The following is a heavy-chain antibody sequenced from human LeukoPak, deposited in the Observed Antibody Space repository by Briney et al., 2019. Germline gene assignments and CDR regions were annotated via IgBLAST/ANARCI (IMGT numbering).Heavy chain of an antibody. V-gene: IGHV1-3*01. D-gene: IGHD6-19*01. CDR1: GYTFTSYA. J-gene: IGHJ5*02. CDR3: AREGEIAVASYLLPGNWFDP. Sequence: ASVKVSCKASGYTFTSYAMHWVRQAPGQRLEWMGWINAGNGNTKYSQKFQGRVTITRDTSASTAYMELSSLRSEDTAVYYCAREGEIAVASYLLPGNWFDPWGQGTLVTVSS. CDR2: INAGNGNT.